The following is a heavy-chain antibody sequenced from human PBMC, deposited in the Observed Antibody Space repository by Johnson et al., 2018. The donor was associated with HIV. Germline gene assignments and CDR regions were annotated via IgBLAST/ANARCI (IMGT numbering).Heavy chain of an antibody. D-gene: IGHD3-22*01. CDR3: AREVNAFDI. Sequence: VQLVESGGGLVQPGGSLRLSCAASGFTFSNYWMEWVRQAPGKGLVWVSRIKTDGSDTRYADSVKGRFTISRDNAKTTLYLQMNSLRAEDTAVYYCAREVNAFDIWGQGTVVTVSS. CDR1: GFTFSNYW. J-gene: IGHJ3*02. CDR2: IKTDGSDT. V-gene: IGHV3-74*01.